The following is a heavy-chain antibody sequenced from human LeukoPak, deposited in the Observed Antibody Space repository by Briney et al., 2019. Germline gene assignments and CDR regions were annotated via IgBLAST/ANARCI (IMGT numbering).Heavy chain of an antibody. V-gene: IGHV4-59*08. Sequence: PSETLSLTCTVSGGSIRSYHWSWIRRSPGKGLEWIGYIYYTGSTNYNPSLKSRVTISIDTSKNQFSLKLSSVTAADTAVYYCATHVVLTAPFGYWGQGTLVTVSS. CDR2: IYYTGST. CDR3: ATHVVLTAPFGY. J-gene: IGHJ4*02. D-gene: IGHD2-21*02. CDR1: GGSIRSYH.